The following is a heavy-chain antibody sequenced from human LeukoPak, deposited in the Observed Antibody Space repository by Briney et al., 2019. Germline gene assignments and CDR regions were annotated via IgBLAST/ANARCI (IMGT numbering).Heavy chain of an antibody. CDR3: ARDRIVVVPAANGGYGMDV. CDR1: GFSFSNYG. D-gene: IGHD2-2*01. V-gene: IGHV3-33*01. J-gene: IGHJ6*02. Sequence: GGSLRLSCAASGFSFSNYGFHWVRQAPGKGLDWVSAISYDGKNIHYADSVKGRFTISRDNSRNTVYLQMNSLRAEDTALYYCARDRIVVVPAANGGYGMDVWGQGTTVTVSS. CDR2: ISYDGKNI.